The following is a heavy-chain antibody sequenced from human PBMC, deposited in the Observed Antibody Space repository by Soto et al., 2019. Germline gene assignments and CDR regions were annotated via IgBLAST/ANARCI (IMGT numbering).Heavy chain of an antibody. CDR3: ARQRRGGCWFAP. CDR1: GGSISSDDHY. J-gene: IGHJ5*02. V-gene: IGHV4-30-4*01. CDR2: IYYSGTT. Sequence: SETLSLTCIVSGGSISSDDHYWTWIRQPPGKGLEWIGSIYYSGTTNYNPSLKSRITVSIDTSKNQFSLNLTSVTAADTALYYCARQRRGGCWFAPWGQGTLVTVSS.